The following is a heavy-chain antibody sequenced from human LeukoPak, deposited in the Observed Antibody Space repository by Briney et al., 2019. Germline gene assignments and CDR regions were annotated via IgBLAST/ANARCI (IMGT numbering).Heavy chain of an antibody. Sequence: PGGSLRLSCAASGFTFDDYALYWGRQAPGKGLEWISLISGDGGTTYYADSLNGRFTISRDNSKNSLYLQMNSLRTEDTALYYCARTYYYYGMDVWGQGTTVTVSS. V-gene: IGHV3-43*02. CDR3: ARTYYYYGMDV. CDR1: GFTFDDYA. J-gene: IGHJ6*02. CDR2: ISGDGGTT.